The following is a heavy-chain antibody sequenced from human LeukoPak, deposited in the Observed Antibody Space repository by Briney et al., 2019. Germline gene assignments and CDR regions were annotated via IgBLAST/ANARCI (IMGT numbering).Heavy chain of an antibody. D-gene: IGHD3-10*01. CDR1: GGSFSGYY. Sequence: SETLSLTCAVYGGSFSGYYWSWIRQPPGKGLEWIGEINHSGSTNYNPSLKSRVTISVDTSKNQFSLKLSSVTAADTAVYYCARGVSAYGSGSYSMRRVVWFDPWGQGTLVTVSS. CDR2: INHSGST. V-gene: IGHV4-34*01. CDR3: ARGVSAYGSGSYSMRRVVWFDP. J-gene: IGHJ5*02.